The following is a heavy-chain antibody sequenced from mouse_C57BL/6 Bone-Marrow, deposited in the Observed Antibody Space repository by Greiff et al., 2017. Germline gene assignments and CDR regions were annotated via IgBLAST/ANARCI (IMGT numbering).Heavy chain of an antibody. J-gene: IGHJ1*03. CDR1: GFTFSSYG. CDR2: ISSGGSST. D-gene: IGHD1-1*01. Sequence: EVQGVESGGDLVKPGGSLKLSCAASGFTFSSYGMSWVRQTPDKRLAWVATISSGGSSTYYPDSVKGRFTISRDNAKNTLYLQMSSLKSEDTAMYYCARRITTGVARRWYVDVWGTGTTVTVSS. V-gene: IGHV5-6*01. CDR3: ARRITTGVARRWYVDV.